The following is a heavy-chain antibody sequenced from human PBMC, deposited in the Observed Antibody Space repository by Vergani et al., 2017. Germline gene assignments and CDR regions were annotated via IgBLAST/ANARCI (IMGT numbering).Heavy chain of an antibody. V-gene: IGHV1-2*02. CDR3: ARGSLYYYYYYMDV. CDR2: INPNSGGT. CDR1: GYTFTGYY. Sequence: QVQLVQSGAEVKKPGASVKVSCKASGYTFTGYYMHWVRQAPGQGLEWMGWINPNSGGTNYAQKLQGRVTMTTDTSTSTAYMELRSLRSDDTAVYYCARGSLYYYYYYMDVWGKGTTVTVSS. J-gene: IGHJ6*03.